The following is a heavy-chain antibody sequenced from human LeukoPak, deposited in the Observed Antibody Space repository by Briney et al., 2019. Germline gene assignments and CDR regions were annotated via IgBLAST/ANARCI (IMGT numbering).Heavy chain of an antibody. CDR3: ARGFLGGTDQYFDS. Sequence: PGGSLRLSCAASGFTFSTYAMNWVRQAPAKGLEWVSTIGGGGPTTDYADSVEDRFTISRDNSKNTLYLQMNSLRAEDTAVYFCARGFLGGTDQYFDSWGQGTLVTVSS. V-gene: IGHV3-23*01. J-gene: IGHJ4*02. CDR2: IGGGGPTT. D-gene: IGHD6-19*01. CDR1: GFTFSTYA.